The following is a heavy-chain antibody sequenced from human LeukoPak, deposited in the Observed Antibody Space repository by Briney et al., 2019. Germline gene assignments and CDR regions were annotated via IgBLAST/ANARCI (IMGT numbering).Heavy chain of an antibody. CDR2: IIPIFGTA. D-gene: IGHD3-3*01. J-gene: IGHJ4*02. Sequence: SVKVSCKASGGTFSSYAISWVRQAPGQGLEWMGGIIPIFGTANYAQKFQGRVTTTTDESTSTAYMELSSLRSEDTAVYYCARESVITIFGVVIFRPLFDYWGQGTLVTVSS. V-gene: IGHV1-69*05. CDR1: GGTFSSYA. CDR3: ARESVITIFGVVIFRPLFDY.